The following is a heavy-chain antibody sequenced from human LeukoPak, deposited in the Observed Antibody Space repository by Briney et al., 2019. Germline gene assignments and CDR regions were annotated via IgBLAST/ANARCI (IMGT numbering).Heavy chain of an antibody. V-gene: IGHV1-18*01. J-gene: IGHJ4*02. Sequence: ASVKVSCKASGYTFTSYGISWVRQAPGQGLEWMGWISAYNGNTNYAQKFQGRVTITTDESTSTAYMELSSLRSEDTAVYYCARGGPYYYDSSGYYSFDYWGQGTLVTVSS. CDR2: ISAYNGNT. D-gene: IGHD3-22*01. CDR1: GYTFTSYG. CDR3: ARGGPYYYDSSGYYSFDY.